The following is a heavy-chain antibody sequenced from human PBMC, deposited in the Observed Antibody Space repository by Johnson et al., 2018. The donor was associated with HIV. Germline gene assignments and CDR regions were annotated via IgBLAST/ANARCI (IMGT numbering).Heavy chain of an antibody. D-gene: IGHD3-10*01. CDR1: GFTVSSNY. CDR3: AKSTQASIVRESGPYGAFDI. Sequence: VQLVESGGGVVQPGGSLRLSCAASGFTVSSNYMTWVRQAPGKGLEWVSVIYSGGSTYYADSVKGRFTISRDNSKNTLYLQMNSLRAEDTALYYCAKSTQASIVRESGPYGAFDIWGQGTMVTVSS. V-gene: IGHV3-66*02. CDR2: IYSGGST. J-gene: IGHJ3*02.